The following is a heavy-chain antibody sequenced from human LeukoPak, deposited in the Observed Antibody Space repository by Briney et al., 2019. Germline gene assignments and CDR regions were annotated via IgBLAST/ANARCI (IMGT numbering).Heavy chain of an antibody. Sequence: PGGSLRLSCAASGFTFSSYGMHWVRRAPGKGLEWVAFIRYDGSNKYYADSVKGRFTISRDNSKNTLYLQMNSLRAEDTAVYYCAGRYCSSTSYPTRYFQHWGQGTLVTVSS. CDR2: IRYDGSNK. V-gene: IGHV3-30*02. CDR3: AGRYCSSTSYPTRYFQH. D-gene: IGHD2-2*01. J-gene: IGHJ1*01. CDR1: GFTFSSYG.